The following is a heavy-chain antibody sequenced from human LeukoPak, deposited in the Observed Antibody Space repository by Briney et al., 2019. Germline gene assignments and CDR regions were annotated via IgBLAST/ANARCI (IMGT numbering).Heavy chain of an antibody. CDR1: GFTFSNAW. CDR3: TTVSYYDILTGYYRFDY. CDR2: IKSKTDGGTT. V-gene: IGHV3-15*01. Sequence: PGGSLRLSCAASGFTFSNAWMSWVRQAPGKGLEWVGRIKSKTDGGTTDYAAPVKGRFTISRDDSKNTLYLQMNSLKTEDTAVYYCTTVSYYDILTGYYRFDYWGQGTLVTVSP. J-gene: IGHJ4*02. D-gene: IGHD3-9*01.